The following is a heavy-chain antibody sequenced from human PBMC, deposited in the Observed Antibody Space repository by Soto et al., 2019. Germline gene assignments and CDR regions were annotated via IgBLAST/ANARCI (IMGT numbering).Heavy chain of an antibody. CDR1: GGSISSSSYY. Sequence: SETLSLTCTVSGGSISSSSYYWGWIRQPPGKGLEWIGSIYYSGSTYYNPSLKSRVTISVDTSKNQFSLKLSSVTAADTAVYYCARQKGYCSGGSCYSDWFDPWGQGTLVTVSS. CDR3: ARQKGYCSGGSCYSDWFDP. D-gene: IGHD2-15*01. V-gene: IGHV4-39*01. CDR2: IYYSGST. J-gene: IGHJ5*02.